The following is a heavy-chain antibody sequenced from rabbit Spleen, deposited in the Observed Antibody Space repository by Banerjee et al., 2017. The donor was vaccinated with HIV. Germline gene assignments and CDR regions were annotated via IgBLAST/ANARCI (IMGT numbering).Heavy chain of an antibody. D-gene: IGHD4-1*01. J-gene: IGHJ4*01. CDR1: GFSFSSRYY. CDR3: ARDLAGVIGWNFGW. CDR2: IYAGGSGST. Sequence: QSLEESGGDLVQPEGSLTLTCTASGFSFSSRYYMCWVRQAPGKGLEWIACIYAGGSGSTYYASWAKGRFTISKTSSTTVTLQMTSLTAADTATYFCARDLAGVIGWNFGWWGPGTLVTVS. V-gene: IGHV1S40*01.